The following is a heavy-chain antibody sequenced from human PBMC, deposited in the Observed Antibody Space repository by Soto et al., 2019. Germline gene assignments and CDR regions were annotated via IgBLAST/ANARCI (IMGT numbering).Heavy chain of an antibody. V-gene: IGHV3-23*01. D-gene: IGHD3-10*01. Sequence: GGSLRLSCAASGFSFSNYAMSWVRQAPAQGLEWVASITTRGGRTYYVDSVKGRFTISRDNAKNSVYLQMNSLRAGDTAFYYCARGRSFSYDSTPPPMFDPWGQGTLVTVSS. J-gene: IGHJ5*02. CDR3: ARGRSFSYDSTPPPMFDP. CDR1: GFSFSNYA. CDR2: ITTRGGRT.